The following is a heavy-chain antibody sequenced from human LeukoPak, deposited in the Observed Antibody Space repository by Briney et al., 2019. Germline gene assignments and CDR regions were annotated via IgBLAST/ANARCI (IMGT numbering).Heavy chain of an antibody. V-gene: IGHV4-59*01. Sequence: SETLSLTCIVSGGSISTYYWSWIRQPPGKGLEWLGHIYYSGSTNYNPSLKSRVTIAVDTSKNHFSLKLSSVTAADTAVYYCTRNYDSSGYTTFGYWGRGTLVTVSS. CDR2: IYYSGST. J-gene: IGHJ4*02. CDR1: GGSISTYY. CDR3: TRNYDSSGYTTFGY. D-gene: IGHD3-22*01.